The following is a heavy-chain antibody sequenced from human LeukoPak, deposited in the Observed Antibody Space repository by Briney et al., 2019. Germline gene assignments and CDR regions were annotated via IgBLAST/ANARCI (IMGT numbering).Heavy chain of an antibody. CDR1: GFTFSSYA. J-gene: IGHJ6*02. V-gene: IGHV3-23*01. Sequence: GGSLRLSCAASGFTFSSYAMNWVRQAPGKGLEWVSVISASDAATYYADSVKGRFTISRDNVKNTLDLQMNSLRAEDTAVYYCAKGLLTYDPYYYAMDVWGQGTTVTVSS. CDR3: AKGLLTYDPYYYAMDV. CDR2: ISASDAAT. D-gene: IGHD3-3*01.